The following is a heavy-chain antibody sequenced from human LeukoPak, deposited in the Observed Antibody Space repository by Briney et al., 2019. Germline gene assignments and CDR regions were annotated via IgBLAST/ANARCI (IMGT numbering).Heavy chain of an antibody. D-gene: IGHD4-23*01. CDR2: ISISGSTT. J-gene: IGHJ4*02. CDR3: ARVHYFYGGNSEVYFDY. CDR1: GFTFATYE. Sequence: GGSLRLSCADSGFTFATYEMNWVRQAPGKGLEWVSYISISGSTTYYADSVKGRFTISRDNAKISLYLHRNSLRAEATAVYYCARVHYFYGGNSEVYFDYWGQGTLVTVSS. V-gene: IGHV3-48*03.